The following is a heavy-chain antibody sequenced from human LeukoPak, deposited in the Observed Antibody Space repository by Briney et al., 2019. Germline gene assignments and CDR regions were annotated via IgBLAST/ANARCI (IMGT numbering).Heavy chain of an antibody. CDR2: ISGSGGST. J-gene: IGHJ4*02. D-gene: IGHD3-10*01. V-gene: IGHV3-23*01. Sequence: GGSLRLSCAASGFTFSSYGMSWVRQAPGKGLEWVSGISGSGGSTYYADSVKGRFTISRDNSKNTLFLQMNSLRTEDTAVYYCAKDSLGFSITYYYGSGSPTDYWGQGTLVTVSS. CDR1: GFTFSSYG. CDR3: AKDSLGFSITYYYGSGSPTDY.